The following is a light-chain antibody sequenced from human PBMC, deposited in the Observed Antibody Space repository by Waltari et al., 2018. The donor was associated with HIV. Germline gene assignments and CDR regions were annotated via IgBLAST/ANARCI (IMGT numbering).Light chain of an antibody. CDR3: QQYNNWPPWT. CDR2: GAS. CDR1: QSVSSN. Sequence: EIVMTQSPATLSVSPGARATPPCRASQSVSSNLAWYQQKPGQAPRLLIYGASTRATGSPARFSGSGSGKEFTLTISRLQSEDFAVYYCQQYNNWPPWTFGQGTKVEIK. V-gene: IGKV3-15*01. J-gene: IGKJ1*01.